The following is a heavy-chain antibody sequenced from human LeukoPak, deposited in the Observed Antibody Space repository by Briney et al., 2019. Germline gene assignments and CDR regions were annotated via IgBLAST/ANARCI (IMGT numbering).Heavy chain of an antibody. CDR2: ISGSGGST. J-gene: IGHJ4*02. CDR3: AKDWATFGGVIDY. D-gene: IGHD3-16*02. V-gene: IGHV3-23*01. Sequence: GGSLRLSCAASGFTFDDYAMHWVRQAPGKGLEWVSAISGSGGSTYYADSVKGRFTISRDNSKNTLYLQMNSLRAEDTAVYYCAKDWATFGGVIDYWGQGTLVTVSS. CDR1: GFTFDDYA.